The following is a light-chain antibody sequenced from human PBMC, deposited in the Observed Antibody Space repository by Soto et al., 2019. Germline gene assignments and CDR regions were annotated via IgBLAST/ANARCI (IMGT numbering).Light chain of an antibody. CDR3: QQANSFPPGT. CDR1: QSISSW. J-gene: IGKJ1*01. Sequence: DIQMTQSPSTLSASVGDRVTITCRASQSISSWLAWYQQKPGKAPKLLIYKASSLESGVPSRFSGSGSGTEFTLTISSLQPEDFATYYCQQANSFPPGTFGQGTKVDIK. CDR2: KAS. V-gene: IGKV1-5*03.